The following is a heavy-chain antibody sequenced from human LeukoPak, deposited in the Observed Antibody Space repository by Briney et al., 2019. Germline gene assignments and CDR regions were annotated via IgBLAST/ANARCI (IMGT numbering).Heavy chain of an antibody. CDR2: IYYSGST. D-gene: IGHD6-13*01. CDR1: GGSISSGDYY. CDR3: ARGGSYSSSWYYGYYYYGMDV. V-gene: IGHV4-30-4*01. J-gene: IGHJ6*02. Sequence: SETLSLTCTVSGGSISSGDYYWSWIRQPPGKGLEWIGYIYYSGSTYYNPSLKSRVTISVDTSKNQFSLKLSSVTAADTAVYYCARGGSYSSSWYYGYYYYGMDVWGQGTTVTVSS.